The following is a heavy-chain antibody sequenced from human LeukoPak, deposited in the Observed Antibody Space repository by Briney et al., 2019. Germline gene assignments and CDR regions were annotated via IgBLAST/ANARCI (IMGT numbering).Heavy chain of an antibody. Sequence: GGSLRLSCAASGFTFSSYEMNWVRQAPGKGLEWVSYISSSGSTIYYADSVKGRFTISRDNAKNSLYLQMNSLRAEDTAVYYCASAYYDILTGYYDYWGQGTLSPSPQ. CDR1: GFTFSSYE. D-gene: IGHD3-9*01. V-gene: IGHV3-48*03. CDR2: ISSSGSTI. CDR3: ASAYYDILTGYYDY. J-gene: IGHJ4*02.